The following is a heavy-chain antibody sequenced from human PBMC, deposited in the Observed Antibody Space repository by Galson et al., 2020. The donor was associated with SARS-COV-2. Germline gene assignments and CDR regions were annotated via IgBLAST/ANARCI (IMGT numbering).Heavy chain of an antibody. V-gene: IGHV4-30-4*01. CDR2: IYYSGST. CDR3: ARAQISILVLPEGVSEGYYYGMDV. D-gene: IGHD2-2*01. CDR1: GGSISSGDSY. Sequence: ETSETLSLTCTVSGGSISSGDSYWSWIRQPPGRGLEWIGYIYYSGSTYYNPSLKSRVTISVDTSKNQFSLKLSSVTAADTAVYYCARAQISILVLPEGVSEGYYYGMDVWGQGTTVTVSS. J-gene: IGHJ6*02.